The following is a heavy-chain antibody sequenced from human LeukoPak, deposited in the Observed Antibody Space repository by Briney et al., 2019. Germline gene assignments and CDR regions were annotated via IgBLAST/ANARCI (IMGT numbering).Heavy chain of an antibody. J-gene: IGHJ4*02. Sequence: SVKVSCKASGGTFSSYAISWVRQAPGQGLEWMGGIIPIFGTANYAQKFQGRVTITADKSTSTAYMELSSLRSEDTAVYYCARARGSGSDFDYWGQGTLVTVSS. D-gene: IGHD3-22*01. V-gene: IGHV1-69*06. CDR2: IIPIFGTA. CDR3: ARARGSGSDFDY. CDR1: GGTFSSYA.